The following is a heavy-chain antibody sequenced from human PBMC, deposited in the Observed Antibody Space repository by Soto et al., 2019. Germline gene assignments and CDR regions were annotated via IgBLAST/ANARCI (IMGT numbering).Heavy chain of an antibody. D-gene: IGHD3-10*01. CDR2: IYHSGST. Sequence: PSETLSLTCAVSVGSVSSGGYSWSWIRQPPGKGLEWIGYIYHSGSTYYNPSLKSRVTISVDRSKNQFSLKLSSVTAADTAVYYCARGGTMVRGVRNNWFDPWGQGTLVTVSS. J-gene: IGHJ5*02. CDR3: ARGGTMVRGVRNNWFDP. V-gene: IGHV4-30-2*01. CDR1: VGSVSSGGYS.